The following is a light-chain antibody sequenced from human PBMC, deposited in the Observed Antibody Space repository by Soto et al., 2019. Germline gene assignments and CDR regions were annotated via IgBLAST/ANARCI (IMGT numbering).Light chain of an antibody. V-gene: IGKV1-39*01. CDR1: QSISNH. CDR3: QQSYSSPPT. Sequence: DIHMTQSPSSRFATIEQRAIITLRASQSISNHLNWYQQKPGKAPKLLIFAASSLQSGVPSRFSGSRSGPDFTLTISSLQPEDFATYYCQQSYSSPPTFGQGTKVDIK. CDR2: AAS. J-gene: IGKJ1*01.